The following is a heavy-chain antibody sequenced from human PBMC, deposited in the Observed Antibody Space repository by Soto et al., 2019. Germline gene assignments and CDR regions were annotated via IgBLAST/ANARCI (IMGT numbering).Heavy chain of an antibody. D-gene: IGHD6-6*01. Sequence: PGGSLRLSCAASGFTFSSYSMNWVRQAPGKGLEWVSSISSSSSYIYYADSVKGRFTISRDNAKNSLYLQMNSLRAEDTAVYYCARDRSGDSSSWYDAFDIWGQGTMVT. CDR1: GFTFSSYS. CDR3: ARDRSGDSSSWYDAFDI. CDR2: ISSSSSYI. V-gene: IGHV3-21*01. J-gene: IGHJ3*02.